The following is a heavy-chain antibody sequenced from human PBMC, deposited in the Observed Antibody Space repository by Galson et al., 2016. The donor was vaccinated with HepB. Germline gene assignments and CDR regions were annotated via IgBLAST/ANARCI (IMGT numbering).Heavy chain of an antibody. V-gene: IGHV2-70*11. J-gene: IGHJ5*02. CDR2: IDWDDDK. CDR3: ARSKSYYEGIDA. D-gene: IGHD3-3*01. Sequence: PALVTPTQTLTLTCTFSGFSLTTSGMSVNWIRQPPGKALECLGRIDWDDDKYYSSSLKTRLTISKDTYRNQVVLTMTNLDPVDTATYYCARSKSYYEGIDAWGQGILVTVSS. CDR1: GFSLTTSGMS.